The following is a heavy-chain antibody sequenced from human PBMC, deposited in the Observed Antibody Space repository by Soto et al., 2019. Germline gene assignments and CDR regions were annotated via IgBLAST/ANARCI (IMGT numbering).Heavy chain of an antibody. CDR2: IYYSGST. CDR1: GGSISSGGYY. J-gene: IGHJ6*02. V-gene: IGHV4-31*03. D-gene: IGHD6-6*01. CDR3: ARDRAARPMPGEEEYYYYGMDV. Sequence: SLETLSLTCTVSGGSISSGGYYWSWIRQHPGKGLEWIGYIYYSGSTYYNPSLKSRVTISVDTSKNQFSLKLSSVTAADTAVYYCARDRAARPMPGEEEYYYYGMDVWGQGTTVTVS.